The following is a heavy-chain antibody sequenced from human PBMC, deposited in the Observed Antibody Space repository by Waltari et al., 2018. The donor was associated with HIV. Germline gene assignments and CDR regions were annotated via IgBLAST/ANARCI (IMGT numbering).Heavy chain of an antibody. V-gene: IGHV3-66*02. CDR2: IYSGGST. J-gene: IGHJ3*02. CDR3: ARAVVVIDAFDI. Sequence: EVQLVESGGDLVQPGGSLSLSCAASGFTVSSNYMSWVRQAPGKGLEWVSVIYSGGSTYYADSVKGRFTISRDNSKNTLYLQMNSLRAEDTAVYYCARAVVVIDAFDIWGQGTMVTVSS. D-gene: IGHD3-22*01. CDR1: GFTVSSNY.